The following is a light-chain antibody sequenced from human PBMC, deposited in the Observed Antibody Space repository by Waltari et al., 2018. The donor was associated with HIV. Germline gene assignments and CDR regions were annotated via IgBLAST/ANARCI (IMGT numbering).Light chain of an antibody. J-gene: IGKJ3*01. CDR2: DAS. CDR1: QDTKKY. V-gene: IGKV1-33*01. Sequence: DIQLTQSPSSLSAYVGDRVTITCQASQDTKKYLNWYQQKAGKAPKLLIYDASTLETGVPSRFRGSGSGTKFTFTINSLQAEDSATYYCQQGFTFGPGTKVKI. CDR3: QQGFT.